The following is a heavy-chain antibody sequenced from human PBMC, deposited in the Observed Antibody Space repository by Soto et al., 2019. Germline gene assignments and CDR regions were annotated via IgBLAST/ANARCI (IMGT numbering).Heavy chain of an antibody. CDR1: GGSFSGYY. Sequence: SETLSLTCAVYGGSFSGYYWSWIRQPPGKGLEWIGEINHSGSTNYNPSLKSRVTISVDTSKSQFSLKLSSVTAADTAVYYCARVSGWYAVYYYYGMDVWGQGTTVTV. V-gene: IGHV4-34*01. CDR2: INHSGST. D-gene: IGHD6-19*01. CDR3: ARVSGWYAVYYYYGMDV. J-gene: IGHJ6*02.